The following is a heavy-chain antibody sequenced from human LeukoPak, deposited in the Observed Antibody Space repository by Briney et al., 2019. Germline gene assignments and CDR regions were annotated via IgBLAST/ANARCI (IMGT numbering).Heavy chain of an antibody. CDR1: GFTVSSNY. V-gene: IGHV3-30*03. J-gene: IGHJ6*02. Sequence: GGSLRLSCAASGFTVSSNYMSWVRQAPGKGLEWVAVISYDGSNKYYADSVKGRFTISRDNSKNTLYLQMNSLRAEDTAVYYCAREGLRYYYGMDVWGQGTTVTVSS. CDR3: AREGLRYYYGMDV. CDR2: ISYDGSNK.